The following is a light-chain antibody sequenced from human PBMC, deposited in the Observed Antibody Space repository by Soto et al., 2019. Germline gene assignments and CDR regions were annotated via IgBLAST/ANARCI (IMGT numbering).Light chain of an antibody. V-gene: IGLV2-14*03. CDR3: SSFTSSSSYV. J-gene: IGLJ1*01. Sequence: QSVLAQPASVTGFPGQSIAISCTRTSSDVGSYNSVSWYQQYPGKAPTLMIHDVSDRPSGVSNRFSGSKSGNTASLTISGLQAEDEADYYCSSFTSSSSYVFGSGTKVTVL. CDR1: SSDVGSYNS. CDR2: DVS.